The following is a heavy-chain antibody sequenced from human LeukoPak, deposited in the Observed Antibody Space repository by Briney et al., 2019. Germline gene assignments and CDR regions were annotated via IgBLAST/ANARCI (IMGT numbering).Heavy chain of an antibody. CDR3: ARLKYYYDSTSEGPFDY. D-gene: IGHD3-22*01. CDR2: IYHSGST. J-gene: IGHJ4*02. CDR1: GGSISSSNW. Sequence: PSETLSLTCAVSGGSISSSNWWSWVRQPPGKGLEWIGEIYHSGSTNYNPSLKSRVTISVDKSKNQFSLKLSSVTAADTAVYYCARLKYYYDSTSEGPFDYWGQGTLVTVSS. V-gene: IGHV4-4*02.